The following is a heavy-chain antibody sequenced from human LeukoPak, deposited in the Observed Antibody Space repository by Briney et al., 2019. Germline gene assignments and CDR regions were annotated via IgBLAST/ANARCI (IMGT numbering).Heavy chain of an antibody. D-gene: IGHD3-10*01. Sequence: GGSLRLSCAASGFTFSSYAMSWVRQAPGKGLEWVSAISGSGGSTYYADSVKGRFTISRDNSKNTPYLQMNSLRAEDTAVYYCAKLQSGGYYYGSGSYYNDNDYWGQGTLVTVSS. CDR3: AKLQSGGYYYGSGSYYNDNDY. CDR2: ISGSGGST. V-gene: IGHV3-23*01. CDR1: GFTFSSYA. J-gene: IGHJ4*02.